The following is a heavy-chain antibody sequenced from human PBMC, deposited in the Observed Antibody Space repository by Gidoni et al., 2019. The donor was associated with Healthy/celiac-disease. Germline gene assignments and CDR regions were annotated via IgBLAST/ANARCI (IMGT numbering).Heavy chain of an antibody. D-gene: IGHD1-26*01. J-gene: IGHJ4*02. CDR1: GGSISSYY. CDR3: ARGAFWQSEWELVIWLDY. V-gene: IGHV4-59*01. CDR2: IYYSGST. Sequence: QVQLQESGPGLVKPSETLSLTCTVSGGSISSYYWSWIRQPPGKGLEWIGYIYYSGSTNYNPSLKSRVTISVDTSKNQFSLKLSSVTAADTAVYYCARGAFWQSEWELVIWLDYWGQGTLVTVSS.